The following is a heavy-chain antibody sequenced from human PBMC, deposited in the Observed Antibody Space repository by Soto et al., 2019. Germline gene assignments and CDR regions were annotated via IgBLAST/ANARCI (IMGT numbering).Heavy chain of an antibody. Sequence: PGGSLRLSCGASGFAFSGSAMHWFRQASGKGLEWVGRIRSKANSYATAYAASVKGRFTISRDDSKNTAYLQMNSLKTEDTAVYYCTRAASDILTGYSKVGAFDIWGQGTMVTVS. V-gene: IGHV3-73*01. CDR1: GFAFSGSA. D-gene: IGHD3-9*01. J-gene: IGHJ3*02. CDR3: TRAASDILTGYSKVGAFDI. CDR2: IRSKANSYAT.